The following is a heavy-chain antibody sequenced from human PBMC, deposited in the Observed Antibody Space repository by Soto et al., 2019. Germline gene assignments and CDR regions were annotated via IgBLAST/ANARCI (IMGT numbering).Heavy chain of an antibody. J-gene: IGHJ4*02. CDR2: ISDSGDNT. CDR1: GLTFSRYA. V-gene: IGHV3-23*01. Sequence: VGSLILSCVASGLTFSRYAMGWVRQAPGKGLEWVSGISDSGDNTYYVDSVKGRFTISRDNSRSRLYLQMNSLRVEDTALYFCAKRANFWSGFDYWGQGTLVTVSS. D-gene: IGHD3-3*01. CDR3: AKRANFWSGFDY.